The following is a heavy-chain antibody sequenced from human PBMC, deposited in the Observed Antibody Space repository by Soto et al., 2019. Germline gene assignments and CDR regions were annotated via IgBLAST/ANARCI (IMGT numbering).Heavy chain of an antibody. CDR1: GFTFSSYG. Sequence: QVQLVESGGGVVQPGRSLRLSCAASGFTFSSYGMHWVRQAPGKGLEWVAVISYDGSNKYYADSVKGRFTISRDNSKNTLYLQMNSLRAEDTAVYYCAKDFWERRFVSGVMDVWGQGTTVTVSS. V-gene: IGHV3-30*18. D-gene: IGHD3-3*01. CDR3: AKDFWERRFVSGVMDV. J-gene: IGHJ6*02. CDR2: ISYDGSNK.